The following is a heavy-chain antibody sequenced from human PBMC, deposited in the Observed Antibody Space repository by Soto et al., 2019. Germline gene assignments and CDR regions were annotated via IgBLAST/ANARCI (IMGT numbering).Heavy chain of an antibody. CDR3: ASRSSGWYFDY. D-gene: IGHD6-19*01. V-gene: IGHV3-23*01. CDR1: GFTFSSYA. Sequence: EVQLLESGGGLVQPGGSLGLSCAASGFTFSSYAMNWVRQAPGKGLEWVSVISGSGSSTYYADSVKGRFTISRDNSKNTLYLQMNSLRAEDTAVYYCASRSSGWYFDYWGQGTLVTVSS. J-gene: IGHJ4*02. CDR2: ISGSGSST.